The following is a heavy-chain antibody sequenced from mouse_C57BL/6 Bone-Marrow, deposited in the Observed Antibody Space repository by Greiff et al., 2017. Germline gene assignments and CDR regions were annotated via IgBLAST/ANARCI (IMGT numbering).Heavy chain of an antibody. CDR2: IDPENGDT. J-gene: IGHJ4*01. CDR3: ARRGTYYAMDY. CDR1: GFNIKDDY. Sequence: EVKLMESGAELVRPGASVKLSCTASGFNIKDDYMHWVKQRPEQGLEWIGWIDPENGDTEYASKFQGKATITADTSSNTAYLQLSSLTSEDTAVYFCARRGTYYAMDYWGQGTSVTVSS. V-gene: IGHV14-4*01. D-gene: IGHD2-14*01.